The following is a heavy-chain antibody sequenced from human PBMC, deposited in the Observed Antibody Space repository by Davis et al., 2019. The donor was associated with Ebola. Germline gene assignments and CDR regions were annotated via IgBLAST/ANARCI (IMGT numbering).Heavy chain of an antibody. CDR2: IIPILGIA. D-gene: IGHD3-9*01. CDR1: GGTFSSYT. CDR3: ARARNVLRYFDWSHAHGPFDY. Sequence: SVKVSCKASGGTFSSYTISWVRQAPGQGLEWMGRIIPILGIANYAQKFQGRVTITADKSTSTAYMELSSLRSEDTAVYYCARARNVLRYFDWSHAHGPFDYWGQGTLVTVSS. J-gene: IGHJ4*02. V-gene: IGHV1-69*02.